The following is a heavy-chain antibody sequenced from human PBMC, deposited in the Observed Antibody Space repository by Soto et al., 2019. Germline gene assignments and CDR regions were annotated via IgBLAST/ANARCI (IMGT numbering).Heavy chain of an antibody. CDR3: ARDDGLVLGGGIDY. J-gene: IGHJ4*02. CDR1: GFTFDDYA. Sequence: GGSLRLSCAASGFTFDDYAMHWVRQAPGKGLEWLSGISWNSGSIGYADSVKGRFTISRDNAKNSLYLQMNSLRAEDTALYYCARDDGLVLGGGIDYWGQGTLVTVSS. V-gene: IGHV3-9*01. CDR2: ISWNSGSI. D-gene: IGHD6-6*01.